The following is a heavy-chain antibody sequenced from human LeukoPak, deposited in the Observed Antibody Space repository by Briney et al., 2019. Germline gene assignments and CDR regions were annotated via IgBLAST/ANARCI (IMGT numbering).Heavy chain of an antibody. CDR3: ARSDGYFPLDD. CDR1: GYSISSGNY. D-gene: IGHD2-21*01. Sequence: PSETLSLTCSVSGYSISSGNYCGWIPQPPGKALECIRRINHNGNTYYTPSLKSRVTISIDLSKNQFSLKLNSLTAADTAVYYCARSDGYFPLDDWGQGTLVTASS. CDR2: INHNGNT. J-gene: IGHJ4*02. V-gene: IGHV4-38-2*01.